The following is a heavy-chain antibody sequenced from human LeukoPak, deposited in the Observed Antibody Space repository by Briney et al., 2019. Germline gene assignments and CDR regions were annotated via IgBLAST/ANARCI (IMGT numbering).Heavy chain of an antibody. Sequence: SETLSLTCTVSGGSISSYYWSWIRQPRGKGLEWIGNIYYSGSTNYNPSLKSRVTISVDTSKNQFSLNLRSVTAADTAVFYCARVHRLVPGPFHIWGQGTTVIVSS. V-gene: IGHV4-59*01. CDR1: GGSISSYY. CDR3: ARVHRLVPGPFHI. D-gene: IGHD6-6*01. J-gene: IGHJ3*02. CDR2: IYYSGST.